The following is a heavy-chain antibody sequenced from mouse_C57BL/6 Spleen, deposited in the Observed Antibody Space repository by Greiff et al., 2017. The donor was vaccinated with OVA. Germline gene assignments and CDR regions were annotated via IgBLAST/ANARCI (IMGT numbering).Heavy chain of an antibody. J-gene: IGHJ4*01. Sequence: VQLVESGPGLVKPSQSLSLTCSVTGYSITSGYYWNWIRQFPGNKLEWMGYISYDGSNNYNPSLKNRISITRDTSKNQFFLKLNSVTTEDTATYYCARGGDYWGQGTSVTVSS. V-gene: IGHV3-6*01. CDR3: ARGGDY. CDR1: GYSITSGYY. CDR2: ISYDGSN.